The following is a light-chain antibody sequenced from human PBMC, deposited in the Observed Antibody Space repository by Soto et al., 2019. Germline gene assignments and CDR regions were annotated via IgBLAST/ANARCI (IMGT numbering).Light chain of an antibody. CDR3: QSYDSSLSVV. Sequence: QPVLTQPPSVSGAPGQRVTISCTGSSSNIGAGYDVHSYQQLPGTAPKLLIYGNSNRPSGVPDRFSGSKSGTSASLAITGLQAEDEADYYCQSYDSSLSVVFGGGTQLTVL. CDR1: SSNIGAGYD. V-gene: IGLV1-40*01. J-gene: IGLJ2*01. CDR2: GNS.